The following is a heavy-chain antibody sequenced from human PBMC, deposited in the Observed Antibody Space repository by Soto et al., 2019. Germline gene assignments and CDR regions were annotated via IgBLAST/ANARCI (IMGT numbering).Heavy chain of an antibody. D-gene: IGHD3-10*01. CDR3: ARGHYYGSGRPTPGGMDL. J-gene: IGHJ6*02. V-gene: IGHV1-18*01. CDR2: ISTYTGNT. CDR1: GYTFTNYD. Sequence: QVHLVQSGAEVKKPGASVKVSCKASGYTFTNYDINWVRQAPGQGLEWMGWISTYTGNTNYAQKVQGRVTIATATATSTAYMELRSLGSDDTALYYCARGHYYGSGRPTPGGMDLWGQGTTVTVSS.